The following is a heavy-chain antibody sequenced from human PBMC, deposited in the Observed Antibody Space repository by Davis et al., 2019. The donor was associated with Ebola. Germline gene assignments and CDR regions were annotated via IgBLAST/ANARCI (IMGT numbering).Heavy chain of an antibody. V-gene: IGHV5-10-1*01. D-gene: IGHD3-3*01. J-gene: IGHJ5*02. CDR1: EFSFSKYL. CDR2: IDPSNSYT. CDR3: APTIFGVPQP. Sequence: GESLKISCKGSEFSFSKYLISWVRQMPGKGLEWMGRIDPSNSYTDYSPSFQGHVSISADRSTNTAYLQWRSLRASDTGTYYCAPTIFGVPQPWGQGTLVTVSS.